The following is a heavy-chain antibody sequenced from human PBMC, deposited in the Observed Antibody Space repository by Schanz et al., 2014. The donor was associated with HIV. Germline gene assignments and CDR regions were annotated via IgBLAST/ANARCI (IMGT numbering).Heavy chain of an antibody. CDR1: GFTFSSYA. CDR2: ISGSGGST. D-gene: IGHD5-18*01. V-gene: IGHV3-23*01. J-gene: IGHJ5*02. CDR3: VKAYSSGFSGAGS. Sequence: EVQLLESGGGFVQPGGSLRLSCAASGFTFSSYAMTWVRQAPGKGLEWVSAISGSGGSTYYADSVKGRFTISRDNSRNALYLHMNSLRADDTAIYYCVKAYSSGFSGAGSWGQGALVTVSS.